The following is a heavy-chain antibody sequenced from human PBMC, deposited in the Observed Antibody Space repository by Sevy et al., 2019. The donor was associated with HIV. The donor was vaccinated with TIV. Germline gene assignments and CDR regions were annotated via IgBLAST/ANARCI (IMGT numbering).Heavy chain of an antibody. V-gene: IGHV3-15*01. CDR1: GFTFSNAW. J-gene: IGHJ6*02. D-gene: IGHD3-22*01. Sequence: GGSLRLSCAASGFTFSNAWMSWVRQAPGKGLEWVGRIKSKTDGGTTDYAAPVKGRFTISSDDSKKALYLQMNSLKTEDTAVYYCTTKYYYDSSGYYYEAGRPNYYYYYGMDVWGQGTTVTVSS. CDR2: IKSKTDGGTT. CDR3: TTKYYYDSSGYYYEAGRPNYYYYYGMDV.